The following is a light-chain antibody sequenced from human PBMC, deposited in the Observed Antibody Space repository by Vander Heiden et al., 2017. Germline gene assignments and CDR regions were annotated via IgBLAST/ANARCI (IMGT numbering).Light chain of an antibody. CDR3: QSADSSGTYGV. CDR2: KDS. V-gene: IGLV3-25*03. Sequence: SYELTQPPSVSVSPGQTARITCSGDALPKQYAYWYQQKPGQAPVLVIYKDSERPSGIPERFSGSSSGTTVTLNISGVQAEDEADYYCQSADSSGTYGVFGGGTKLTVL. J-gene: IGLJ3*02. CDR1: ALPKQY.